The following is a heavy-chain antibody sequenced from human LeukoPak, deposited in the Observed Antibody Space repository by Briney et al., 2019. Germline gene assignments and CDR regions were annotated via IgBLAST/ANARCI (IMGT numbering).Heavy chain of an antibody. CDR1: GFTFSSYA. CDR2: ISGSGGST. CDR3: AKDLVKVDIVATILPAFDY. D-gene: IGHD5-12*01. Sequence: GGSLRLSCAASGFTFSSYAMSWVRQAPGKGLEWVSAISGSGGSTYYADSEKGRFTISRDNSKNTLYLQMNSLRAEDTAVYYCAKDLVKVDIVATILPAFDYWGQGTLVTVSS. V-gene: IGHV3-23*01. J-gene: IGHJ4*02.